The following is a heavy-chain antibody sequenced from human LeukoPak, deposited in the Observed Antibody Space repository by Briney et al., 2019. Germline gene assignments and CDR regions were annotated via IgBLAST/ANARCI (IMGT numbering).Heavy chain of an antibody. D-gene: IGHD3-22*01. CDR3: ARDSGSEPTYYYDSSGPSDY. V-gene: IGHV3-30*01. J-gene: IGHJ4*02. CDR2: ISYDGSNK. CDR1: GFTFSSYA. Sequence: GGSLRLSRAASGFTFSSYAMHWVRQAPGKGLEGVAVISYDGSNKYYADSVKGRFTISRDNSKNTLYLQMNSLRAEDTAVYYCARDSGSEPTYYYDSSGPSDYWGQGTLVTVSS.